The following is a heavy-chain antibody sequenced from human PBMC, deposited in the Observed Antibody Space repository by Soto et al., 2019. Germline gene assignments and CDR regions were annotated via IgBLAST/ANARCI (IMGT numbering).Heavy chain of an antibody. CDR1: GFTFGSHA. D-gene: IGHD3-9*01. CDR2: IGTSSSYT. CDR3: ARDADILTGSDAFDI. V-gene: IGHV3-11*05. Sequence: GGSLRLSCAASGFTFGSHAMSWVRQAPGKGLEWLSYIGTSSSYTNYADSVKGRFTISRDNAKNSLYLQMNSLRAEDTAVYYCARDADILTGSDAFDIWGQGTMVTVSS. J-gene: IGHJ3*02.